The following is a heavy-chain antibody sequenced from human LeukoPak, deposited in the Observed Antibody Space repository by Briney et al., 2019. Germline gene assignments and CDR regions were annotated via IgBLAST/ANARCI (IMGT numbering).Heavy chain of an antibody. Sequence: GASVTVSFTASGYTFTSYGISWVRQAPGQGLEWMGWISAYNGNTNYAQKLQGRVTMTTDTSTSTAYMELRSLRSDDTAVYYCARFLYCSSTSCYFHFDYWGQGTLVTVSS. V-gene: IGHV1-18*01. CDR2: ISAYNGNT. CDR3: ARFLYCSSTSCYFHFDY. CDR1: GYTFTSYG. D-gene: IGHD2-2*01. J-gene: IGHJ4*02.